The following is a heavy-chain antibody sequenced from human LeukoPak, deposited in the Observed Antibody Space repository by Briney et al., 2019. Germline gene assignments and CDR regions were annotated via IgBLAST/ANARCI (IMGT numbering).Heavy chain of an antibody. CDR3: ARGIYGDYDWFDY. Sequence: GASVKVSCKASGYTFTGYYMHWVRQAPGQGLEWMRWINPNSGGTNYAQKFQGRVTMTRDTSISTAYMELSRLRSDDTAVYYCARGIYGDYDWFDYWGQGTLVTVSS. CDR1: GYTFTGYY. D-gene: IGHD4-17*01. J-gene: IGHJ4*02. V-gene: IGHV1-2*02. CDR2: INPNSGGT.